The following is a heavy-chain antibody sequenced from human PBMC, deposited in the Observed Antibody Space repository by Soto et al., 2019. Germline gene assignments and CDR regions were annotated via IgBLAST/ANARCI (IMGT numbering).Heavy chain of an antibody. V-gene: IGHV3-7*05. CDR1: GFTFSSYW. D-gene: IGHD2-2*01. Sequence: GGSLRLSCAASGFTFSSYWMSWVRQAPGKGLEWVANIKQDGSEKYYVDSVKGRFTISRDNAKNSLYLQMNSLRAEDTAVYYCARDIEDIVVVPAAMPLDYWGQGTLVTVSS. J-gene: IGHJ4*02. CDR2: IKQDGSEK. CDR3: ARDIEDIVVVPAAMPLDY.